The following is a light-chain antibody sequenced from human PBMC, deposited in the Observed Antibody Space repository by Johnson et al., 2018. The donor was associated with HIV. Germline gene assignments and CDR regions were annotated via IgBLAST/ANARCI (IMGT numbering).Light chain of an antibody. CDR1: SSNIGNNY. CDR2: DNN. J-gene: IGLJ1*01. Sequence: QSVLTQPPSVSAAPGQKVTISCSGSSSNIGNNYVSWYQQLPGTAPKFLIYDNNKRPSGIPDRFSGSKSGTSATLGITGLLTGDEADYYCGTWDSSLSVYVFGTGTKVTVL. CDR3: GTWDSSLSVYV. V-gene: IGLV1-51*01.